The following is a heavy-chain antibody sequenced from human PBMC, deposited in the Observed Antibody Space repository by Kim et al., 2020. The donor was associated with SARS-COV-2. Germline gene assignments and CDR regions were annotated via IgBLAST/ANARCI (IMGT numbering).Heavy chain of an antibody. Sequence: GGSLRLSCAASGFTFSSYGMHWVRQAPGKGLEWVAVIWYDGSNKYYADSVKGRFTISRDNSKNTLYLQMNSLRAEDTAVYYCARDFSLGDYGAFDIWGQGTMVTVSS. CDR1: GFTFSSYG. V-gene: IGHV3-33*01. D-gene: IGHD4-17*01. CDR2: IWYDGSNK. CDR3: ARDFSLGDYGAFDI. J-gene: IGHJ3*02.